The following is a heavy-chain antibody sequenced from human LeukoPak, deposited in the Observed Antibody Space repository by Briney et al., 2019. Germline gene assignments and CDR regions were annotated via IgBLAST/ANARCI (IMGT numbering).Heavy chain of an antibody. J-gene: IGHJ6*04. CDR3: ARAIAVAGTPFI. D-gene: IGHD6-19*01. CDR2: INPNSGGT. CDR1: GYTFTGYY. V-gene: IGHV1-2*02. Sequence: ASVKVSCKASGYTFTGYYMHWVRQAPGQGLEWMGWINPNSGGTNYAQKFQGRVTMTRDTSISTAYMALSRLRSDDTAVYYCARAIAVAGTPFIWGKGTTVTVSS.